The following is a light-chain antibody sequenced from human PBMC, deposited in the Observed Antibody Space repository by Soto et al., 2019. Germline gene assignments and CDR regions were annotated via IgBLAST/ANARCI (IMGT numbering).Light chain of an antibody. CDR3: SSYTSRSIVV. Sequence: QPVLTQPASVSGSPGQSITISCTGTSSDIGGYDYVSWYRQHPGKAPKLLIYEVIHRPSGVSNRFSGSKSGNTASLTISGLQADDEAVYYCSSYTSRSIVVFGGGTKLTVL. V-gene: IGLV2-14*01. J-gene: IGLJ2*01. CDR1: SSDIGGYDY. CDR2: EVI.